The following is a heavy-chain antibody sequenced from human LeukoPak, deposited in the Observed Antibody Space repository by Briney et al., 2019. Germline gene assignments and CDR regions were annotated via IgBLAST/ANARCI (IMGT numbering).Heavy chain of an antibody. V-gene: IGHV4-59*12. D-gene: IGHD6-6*01. CDR1: GGSISNYY. CDR3: AKSIAALNDAFDI. Sequence: PSETLSLTCTVSGGSISNYYWSWIRQPPGKGLEWIGYIYYSGSTYYNPSLKSRVTISVDTSKNQFSLKLSSVTAADTAVYYCAKSIAALNDAFDIWGQGTMVTVSS. CDR2: IYYSGST. J-gene: IGHJ3*02.